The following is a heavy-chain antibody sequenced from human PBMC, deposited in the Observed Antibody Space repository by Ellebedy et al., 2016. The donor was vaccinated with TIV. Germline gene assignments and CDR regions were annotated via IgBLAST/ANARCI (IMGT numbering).Heavy chain of an antibody. CDR1: GYTFTSYY. Sequence: ASVKVSCKASGYTFTSYYMHWVRQAPGQGLEWMGWINPNSGDTNYAQKFQGRVTMTRDTSISTAYMGLSRLRSDDTAVYYCARDRPMVRGLQYGMDGWGQGTAGTVSS. J-gene: IGHJ6*02. D-gene: IGHD3-10*01. V-gene: IGHV1-2*02. CDR3: ARDRPMVRGLQYGMDG. CDR2: INPNSGDT.